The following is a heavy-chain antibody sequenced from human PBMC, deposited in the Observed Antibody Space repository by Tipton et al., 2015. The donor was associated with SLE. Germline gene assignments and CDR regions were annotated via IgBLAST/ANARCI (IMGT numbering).Heavy chain of an antibody. J-gene: IGHJ3*01. CDR2: VSWNSGSV. V-gene: IGHV3-9*01. CDR3: ATVRGAYDAFDV. D-gene: IGHD1-26*01. CDR1: GFAFDDYA. Sequence: SLRLSCAASGFAFDDYAMHWVRQVPGKGLEWVSGVSWNSGSVDYADSVKGRFTISRDVSKNSVYLQMNSLRDEDTAVYYCATVRGAYDAFDVWGQGSMVTVSS.